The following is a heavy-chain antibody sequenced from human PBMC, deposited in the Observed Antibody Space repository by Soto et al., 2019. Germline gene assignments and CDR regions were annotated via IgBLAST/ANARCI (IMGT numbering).Heavy chain of an antibody. V-gene: IGHV4-4*07. D-gene: IGHD5-12*01. Sequence: ETLCLTCPVSGGSINTFDWSWVRQPPGKGLDWIGRIFSSGSTSFNPSLESLVAMSVDTSKNHFSLNLSSVTAADMAVYYCAREGSYSAYNFAHGIQLWSFDFWGQGALVTVSS. CDR1: GGSINTFD. CDR3: AREGSYSAYNFAHGIQLWSFDF. J-gene: IGHJ4*02. CDR2: IFSSGST.